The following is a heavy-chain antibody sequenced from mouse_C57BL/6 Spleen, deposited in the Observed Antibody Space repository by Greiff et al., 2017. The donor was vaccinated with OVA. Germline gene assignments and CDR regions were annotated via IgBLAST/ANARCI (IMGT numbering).Heavy chain of an antibody. Sequence: QVQLKQSGAELARPGASVKLSCKASGYTFTSYGISWVKQRTGQGLEWIGEIYPRSGNTYYNEKFKGKATLTADKSSSTAYMELRSLTSEDSAVYFCARRITTPYYAMDYWGQGTSVTVSS. CDR1: GYTFTSYG. CDR2: IYPRSGNT. J-gene: IGHJ4*01. V-gene: IGHV1-81*01. D-gene: IGHD1-1*01. CDR3: ARRITTPYYAMDY.